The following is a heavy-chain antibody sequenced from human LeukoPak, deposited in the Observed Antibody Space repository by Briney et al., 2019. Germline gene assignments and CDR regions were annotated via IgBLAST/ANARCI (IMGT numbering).Heavy chain of an antibody. Sequence: PSETLSLTCTVSGGSISSYYWSWIRQPAGKGLEWIGRIYTSGITSYNPSFKSRVTMSVDTSKNQFSLKLISVTAADTAVYYCVRGGIPAAISMNWFDPWGQGTLVTVSS. D-gene: IGHD2-2*01. CDR1: GGSISSYY. J-gene: IGHJ5*02. CDR2: IYTSGIT. V-gene: IGHV4-4*07. CDR3: VRGGIPAAISMNWFDP.